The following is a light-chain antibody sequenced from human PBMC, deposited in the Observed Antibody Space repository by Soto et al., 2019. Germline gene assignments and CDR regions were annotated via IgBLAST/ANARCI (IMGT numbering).Light chain of an antibody. CDR2: GAS. CDR1: QSVNSF. V-gene: IGKV3-20*01. J-gene: IGKJ1*01. Sequence: EIVLTQSPGTLSLSPGERATLYCRASQSVNSFFAWFQQKPGQAPRLLIYGASNRATGIADRFSGCGSETDFTANITRLEPEDFALYYCHHYVGSPWTFGQGTKVENK. CDR3: HHYVGSPWT.